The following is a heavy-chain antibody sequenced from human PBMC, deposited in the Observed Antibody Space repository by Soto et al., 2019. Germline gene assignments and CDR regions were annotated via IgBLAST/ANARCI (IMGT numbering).Heavy chain of an antibody. CDR1: GGSISSGGYS. Sequence: SETLSLTCAVSGGSISSGGYSWSWIRQPPGKGLEWIGYIYHSGSTYYNPSLKSRVTIPVDRSKNQFSLKLSSVTAADTAVYYCARSTPPRDIVATIGAFDIWGQGTMVTVSS. J-gene: IGHJ3*02. CDR3: ARSTPPRDIVATIGAFDI. CDR2: IYHSGST. V-gene: IGHV4-30-2*01. D-gene: IGHD5-12*01.